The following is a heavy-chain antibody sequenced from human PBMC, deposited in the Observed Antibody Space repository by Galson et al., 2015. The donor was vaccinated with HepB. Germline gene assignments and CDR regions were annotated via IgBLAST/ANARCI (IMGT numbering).Heavy chain of an antibody. Sequence: SLRLSCAASGFTFSSYWMHWVRQAPGKGLVWVSRINSDGSSTSYADSVKGRFTISRDNAKNTLYLQMNSLRAEDTAVYYCARDWVVTPAYYYYGMDVWGQGTTVTVSS. V-gene: IGHV3-74*01. CDR3: ARDWVVTPAYYYYGMDV. CDR2: INSDGSST. J-gene: IGHJ6*02. CDR1: GFTFSSYW. D-gene: IGHD4-23*01.